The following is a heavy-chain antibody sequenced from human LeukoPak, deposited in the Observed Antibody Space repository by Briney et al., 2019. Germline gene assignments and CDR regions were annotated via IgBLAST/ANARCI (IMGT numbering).Heavy chain of an antibody. CDR1: GFTFSSYA. CDR3: ASSGRQLNWFDP. J-gene: IGHJ5*02. CDR2: ISGSGGST. V-gene: IGHV3-23*01. Sequence: GGSLRLSCAASGFTFSSYAMSWVRQAPGKGLEWVSAISGSGGSTYYADSVKGRFTISRDNSKNTLYLQMNSLRAEDTAVYHCASSGRQLNWFDPWGQGTLVTVSS. D-gene: IGHD3-10*01.